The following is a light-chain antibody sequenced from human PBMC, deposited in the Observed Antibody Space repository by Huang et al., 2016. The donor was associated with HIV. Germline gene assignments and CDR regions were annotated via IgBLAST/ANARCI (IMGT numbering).Light chain of an antibody. Sequence: EIVLTPSPATLALSPGERATLFCRASQNVTSFLAWYRQKLGQAPRLLICDATNRATGNPARFSGSGSGTDFTLTIHSLEPEDFAVYYCQQRIQWPRLTFGGGPRVEMK. J-gene: IGKJ4*01. CDR2: DAT. V-gene: IGKV3-11*01. CDR1: QNVTSF. CDR3: QQRIQWPRLT.